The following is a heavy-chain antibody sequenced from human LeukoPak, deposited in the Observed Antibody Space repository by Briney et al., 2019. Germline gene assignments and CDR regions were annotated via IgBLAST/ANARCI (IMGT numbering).Heavy chain of an antibody. CDR2: ISSSSSYI. V-gene: IGHV3-21*01. J-gene: IGHJ3*02. CDR1: GFTFSSYS. D-gene: IGHD6-19*01. CDR3: ARVVAVAGRAFDI. Sequence: PGGSLRLSCAASGFTFSSYSMNWVRQAPGKGLEWVSSISSSSSYIYYADSVKGRFTISRDNAKNSLYLQMNSLRAEDTAVYYCARVVAVAGRAFDIWGQGTMVTASS.